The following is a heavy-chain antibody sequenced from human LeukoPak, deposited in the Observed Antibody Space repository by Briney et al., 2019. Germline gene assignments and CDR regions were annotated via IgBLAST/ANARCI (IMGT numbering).Heavy chain of an antibody. CDR3: ARGPEPSTEIYYYYYYGMDV. CDR2: MNPNSGNT. CDR1: GYTFTSYD. J-gene: IGHJ6*02. Sequence: ASVKVSCKASGYTFTSYDINWVRQATGQGLEWMGWMNPNSGNTGYAQKFQGRVTMTRNTSISTAYMELSSLRSEDTAVYYCARGPEPSTEIYYYYYYGMDVWGQGATVTVSS. V-gene: IGHV1-8*01. D-gene: IGHD1-14*01.